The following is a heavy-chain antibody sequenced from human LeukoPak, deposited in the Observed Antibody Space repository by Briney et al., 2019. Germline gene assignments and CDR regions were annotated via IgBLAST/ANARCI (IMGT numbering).Heavy chain of an antibody. J-gene: IGHJ4*02. CDR3: ARFAVHRRIAVDGQFGLDY. Sequence: ASVKVSCKASGSIFASYNMNWVRQAPGQGLEWMGIINPSGGSTNYAQKFQGRVTMTRDTSTSTVYMELSSLRSEDTAVYYCARFAVHRRIAVDGQFGLDYWGQGTLVTVSS. CDR1: GSIFASYN. CDR2: INPSGGST. V-gene: IGHV1-46*01. D-gene: IGHD6-19*01.